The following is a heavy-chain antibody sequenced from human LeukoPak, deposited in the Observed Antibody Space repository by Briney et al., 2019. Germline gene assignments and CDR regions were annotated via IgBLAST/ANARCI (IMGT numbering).Heavy chain of an antibody. CDR2: ISSDGSST. Sequence: GGSQTLLCAASGYPFWNHWMHGARKTRGRALVWVSRISSDGSSTTYADSVKGRVSISRYNVKNTLYLQMTNQIANEAAMYYCARDQRVTGRPDIDYWGQGTLVIVSS. D-gene: IGHD4-11*01. J-gene: IGHJ4*02. CDR3: ARDQRVTGRPDIDY. V-gene: IGHV3-74*03. CDR1: GYPFWNHW.